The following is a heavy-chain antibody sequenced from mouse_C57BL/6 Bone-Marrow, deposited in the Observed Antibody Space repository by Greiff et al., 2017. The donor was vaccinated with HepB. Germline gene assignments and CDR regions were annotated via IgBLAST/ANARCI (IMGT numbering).Heavy chain of an antibody. Sequence: VKLMESGPGILQSSQTLRLTCSFSGFSLSTSGMGVSWIRQPSGKGLEWLAHIYWDDDKRYNPSLKSRLTISKDTSRNQVFLKITSVDTADTATYYCARRAQDDYDGAWFAYWGQGTLVTVSA. J-gene: IGHJ3*01. V-gene: IGHV8-12*01. D-gene: IGHD2-4*01. CDR2: IYWDDDK. CDR1: GFSLSTSGMG. CDR3: ARRAQDDYDGAWFAY.